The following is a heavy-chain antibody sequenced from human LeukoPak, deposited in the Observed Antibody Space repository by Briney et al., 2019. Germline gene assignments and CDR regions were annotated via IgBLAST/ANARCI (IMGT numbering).Heavy chain of an antibody. CDR2: INTNTGNP. J-gene: IGHJ3*02. V-gene: IGHV7-4-1*02. Sequence: ASVKVSCKASGYTFISHAMNWVRQAPGQGLGWMGWINTNTGNPTYVQGFSGRFVFSLDTSVSTAYLRISSLKAEDTAVYYCARAPEYLRGALDIWGQGTMVTVSS. CDR1: GYTFISHA. CDR3: ARAPEYLRGALDI. D-gene: IGHD6-6*01.